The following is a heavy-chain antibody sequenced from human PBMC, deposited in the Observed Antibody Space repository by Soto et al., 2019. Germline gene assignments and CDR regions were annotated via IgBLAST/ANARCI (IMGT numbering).Heavy chain of an antibody. CDR2: IIPMFGTT. CDR3: ARVGPAHYYDSSGYYSPLDY. Sequence: QVQLVQSGAEVKKPGSSVKVSCKASGDTFSSYAINWVRQAPGQGLERMGGIIPMFGTTNYAQKFKGRATVHAGESTSSVYREVSSLRSEDTAVYYCARVGPAHYYDSSGYYSPLDYWGQGTLVTVSS. CDR1: GDTFSSYA. V-gene: IGHV1-69*19. D-gene: IGHD3-22*01. J-gene: IGHJ4*02.